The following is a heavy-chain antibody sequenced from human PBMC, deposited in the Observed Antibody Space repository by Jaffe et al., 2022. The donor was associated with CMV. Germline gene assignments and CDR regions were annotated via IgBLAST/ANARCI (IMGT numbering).Heavy chain of an antibody. V-gene: IGHV3-15*01. J-gene: IGHJ4*02. CDR1: RFTFSSAW. CDR3: TTDLSPPTYYDSSGFRIDY. CDR2: IKSKTDGGTT. Sequence: EVHLVGSGGGLVKPGGSLRLSCAASRFTFSSAWMTWVRQAPGKGLEWVGRIKSKTDGGTTDYAAPVKGRFTISRDDSKNTVYLQMNSLKTEDTAVYYCTTDLSPPTYYDSSGFRIDYWGQGGLVTVSS. D-gene: IGHD3-22*01.